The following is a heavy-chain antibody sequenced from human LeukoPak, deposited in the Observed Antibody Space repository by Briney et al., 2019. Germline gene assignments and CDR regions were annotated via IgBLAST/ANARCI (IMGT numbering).Heavy chain of an antibody. V-gene: IGHV3-30*02. D-gene: IGHD2-2*01. J-gene: IGHJ6*03. Sequence: PGGSLRLSCAASGFIFSSYGIHWVRQPPGKGLEWVAFIRYDGSNKYYADSVKGRFTISRDDSKSTVYLQMNSLRAEDTAIYYCAKEPGAGVPRYYMDVWGKGTTVTVSS. CDR1: GFIFSSYG. CDR2: IRYDGSNK. CDR3: AKEPGAGVPRYYMDV.